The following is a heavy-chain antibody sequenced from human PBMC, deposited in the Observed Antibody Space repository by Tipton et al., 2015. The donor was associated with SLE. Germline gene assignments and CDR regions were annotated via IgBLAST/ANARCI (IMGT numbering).Heavy chain of an antibody. D-gene: IGHD3-16*01. J-gene: IGHJ6*02. CDR1: GGSISSGGYY. CDR2: MYDSGST. V-gene: IGHV4-61*08. Sequence: TLSLTCTVSGGSISSGGYYWSWIRQPPGKGLEWIGYMYDSGSTTYNPSLKSRVTISVDASKNQFSLNLSSVTAADTAVCYCARGAYFYYDMDVWGQGTTVIVSS. CDR3: ARGAYFYYDMDV.